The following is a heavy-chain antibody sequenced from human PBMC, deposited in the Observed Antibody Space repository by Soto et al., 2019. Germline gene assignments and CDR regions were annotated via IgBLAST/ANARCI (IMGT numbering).Heavy chain of an antibody. D-gene: IGHD4-17*01. J-gene: IGHJ6*02. CDR3: AFGPNLGTTGYYYYGMDV. Sequence: SVKVSCKASGGTFSSYAISWVRQAPGQGLEWMGGIIPIFGTANYAQKFQGRVTITADESTSTAYMELSSLRSEDTAVYYFAFGPNLGTTGYYYYGMDVWGQGTTVTVSS. CDR1: GGTFSSYA. CDR2: IIPIFGTA. V-gene: IGHV1-69*13.